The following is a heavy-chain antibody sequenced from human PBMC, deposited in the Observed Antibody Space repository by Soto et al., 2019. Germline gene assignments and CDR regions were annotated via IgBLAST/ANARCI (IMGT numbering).Heavy chain of an antibody. V-gene: IGHV4-59*08. CDR3: ARGPYSTSYTNFAY. Sequence: SETLSLTCTVSGGSISSYYWSWIRQPPGKGLEWIGYIYYSGSTNFNPSLKSRVTISVDTSKNQFSLKLSSVTAADTAVYYCARGPYSTSYTNFAYWGQGTLVTVSS. J-gene: IGHJ4*02. D-gene: IGHD6-13*01. CDR2: IYYSGST. CDR1: GGSISSYY.